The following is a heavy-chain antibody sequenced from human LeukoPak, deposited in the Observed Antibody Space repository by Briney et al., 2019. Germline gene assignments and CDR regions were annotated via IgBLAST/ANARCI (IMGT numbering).Heavy chain of an antibody. D-gene: IGHD1-26*01. CDR2: IIPILGIA. CDR1: VGTFSSYA. V-gene: IGHV1-69*04. J-gene: IGHJ4*02. CDR3: ARANSGIVGATTVDY. Sequence: SSVTVSCKASVGTFSSYAISWVRQAPGQGLDSMGRIIPILGIANYAQKFQGRVTITADISTSTAYMELSSLRSEDTAVYYCARANSGIVGATTVDYWGQGTLVTVSS.